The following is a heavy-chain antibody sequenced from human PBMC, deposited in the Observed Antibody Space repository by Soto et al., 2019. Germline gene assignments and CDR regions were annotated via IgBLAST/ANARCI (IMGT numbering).Heavy chain of an antibody. CDR1: GGSFSGYY. D-gene: IGHD6-6*01. CDR3: ARGLRIAARPRYYYGMDV. V-gene: IGHV4-34*01. Sequence: SETLSLTCAVYGGSFSGYYWSWIRQPPGKGLEWIGEVNHNGSTNYNPSLKSRVTISVDTSKNQFSLKLSSVTAADTAVYYCARGLRIAARPRYYYGMDVWGQGTTVTVSS. J-gene: IGHJ6*02. CDR2: VNHNGST.